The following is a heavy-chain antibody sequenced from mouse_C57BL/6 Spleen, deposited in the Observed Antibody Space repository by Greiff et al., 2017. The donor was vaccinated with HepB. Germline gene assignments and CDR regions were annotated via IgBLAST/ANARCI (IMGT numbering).Heavy chain of an antibody. D-gene: IGHD2-3*01. Sequence: DVHLVESGGDLVKPGGSLKLSCAASGFTFSSYGMSWVRQTPDKRLEWVATISSGGSYTYYPDSVKGRFTISRDNAKNTLYLQMSSLKSEDTAMYYCARQDGHFDYWGQGTTLTVSS. CDR3: ARQDGHFDY. V-gene: IGHV5-6*01. CDR2: ISSGGSYT. CDR1: GFTFSSYG. J-gene: IGHJ2*01.